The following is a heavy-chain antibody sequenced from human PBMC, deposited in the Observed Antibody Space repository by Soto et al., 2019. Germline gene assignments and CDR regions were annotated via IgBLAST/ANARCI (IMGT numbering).Heavy chain of an antibody. CDR1: GFTLSDYT. CDR3: ARARRSSEGFNWLDP. CDR2: TTSSSSNM. D-gene: IGHD6-6*01. Sequence: GGSLRLSCAASGFTLSDYTMNWVRQAPGKGLEWVSSTTSSSSNMYYADSVKGRLTISRDNAKNSLYLQMNSLRDEDTAIYYCARARRSSEGFNWLDPWGQGTLVTVSS. J-gene: IGHJ5*02. V-gene: IGHV3-48*02.